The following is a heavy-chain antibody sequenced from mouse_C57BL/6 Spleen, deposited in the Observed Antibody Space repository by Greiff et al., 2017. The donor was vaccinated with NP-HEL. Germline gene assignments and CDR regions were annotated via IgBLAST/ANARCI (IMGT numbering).Heavy chain of an antibody. CDR1: GFTFSSYG. Sequence: EVQGVESGGDLVKPGGSLKLSCAASGFTFSSYGMSWVRQTPDKRLEWVATISSGGSYTYYPDSVKGRFTISRDNAKNTLYLQMSSLKSEDTAMYYCARHTHYYGSHWYFDVWGTGTTVTVSS. J-gene: IGHJ1*03. D-gene: IGHD1-1*01. CDR2: ISSGGSYT. CDR3: ARHTHYYGSHWYFDV. V-gene: IGHV5-6*01.